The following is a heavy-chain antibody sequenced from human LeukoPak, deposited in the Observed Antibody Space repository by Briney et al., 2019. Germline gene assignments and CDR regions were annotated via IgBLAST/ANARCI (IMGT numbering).Heavy chain of an antibody. D-gene: IGHD3-10*01. CDR2: INHSGST. CDR3: ARRVSALYYYGSGSYHPHWFDP. J-gene: IGHJ5*02. CDR1: GGSFSGYY. V-gene: IGHV4-34*01. Sequence: PSETLSLTCAVYGGSFSGYYWSWIRQPPGKGLEWIGEINHSGSTNYNPSLKSRVTISVDTSKNQFPLKLSSVTAADTAVYYCARRVSALYYYGSGSYHPHWFDPWGQGTLVTVSS.